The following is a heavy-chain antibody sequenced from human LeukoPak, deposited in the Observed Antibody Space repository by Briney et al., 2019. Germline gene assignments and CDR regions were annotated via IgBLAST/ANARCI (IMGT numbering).Heavy chain of an antibody. CDR3: ARDKTTYYDFWSGYYV. CDR1: GFTFTTYW. Sequence: GGSLRLSCAASGFTFTTYWMHWVRQAPGKGLVWVSHINSDGSITSYADSVKGRFTISRDNAKNTLYLQMNSLRAEDTAVYYCARDKTTYYDFWSGYYVWGQGTTVTVSS. J-gene: IGHJ6*02. CDR2: INSDGSIT. D-gene: IGHD3-3*01. V-gene: IGHV3-74*01.